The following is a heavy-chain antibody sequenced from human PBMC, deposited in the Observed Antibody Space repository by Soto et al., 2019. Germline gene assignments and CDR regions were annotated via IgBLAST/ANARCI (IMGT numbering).Heavy chain of an antibody. D-gene: IGHD2-21*02. Sequence: QVQLVESGGGVVQPGKSLRLSCAASGFTLSDFAMHWVRQAPGKGLEWVTVISYDGSKKYFADSVKGRFTISRDNSNNTLYLQMNCLRADDTAVYYCASPVDDFDPYFDYWGQGTLVTVSS. CDR2: ISYDGSKK. CDR3: ASPVDDFDPYFDY. J-gene: IGHJ4*02. V-gene: IGHV3-30-3*01. CDR1: GFTLSDFA.